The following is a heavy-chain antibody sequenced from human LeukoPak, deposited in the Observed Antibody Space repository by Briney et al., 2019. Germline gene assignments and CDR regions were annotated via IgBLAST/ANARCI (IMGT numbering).Heavy chain of an antibody. CDR3: ATMYDFWSGYSPFDY. J-gene: IGHJ4*02. V-gene: IGHV1-2*02. CDR2: INPNSGGT. CDR1: GYTFTGYY. D-gene: IGHD3-3*01. Sequence: ASVKVSCKASGYTFTGYYMHWVRQAPGQGLEWMGWINPNSGGTNYAQKFQGRVTMTRDTSISTAYMELSRLRSDDTAVYYCATMYDFWSGYSPFDYWGQGTLVTVSS.